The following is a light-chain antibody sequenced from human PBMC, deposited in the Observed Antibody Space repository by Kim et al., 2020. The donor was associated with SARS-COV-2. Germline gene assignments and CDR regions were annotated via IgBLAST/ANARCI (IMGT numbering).Light chain of an antibody. Sequence: PGQSVAIACTGTNRDVGGYNYVSWYQQHPGKAPKLMIYDVSKRPSGVPDRFSGSKSGNTASLTISGLQAEDEADYYCCSYAGSYVVFGGGTQLTVL. V-gene: IGLV2-11*01. CDR1: NRDVGGYNY. CDR2: DVS. J-gene: IGLJ2*01. CDR3: CSYAGSYVV.